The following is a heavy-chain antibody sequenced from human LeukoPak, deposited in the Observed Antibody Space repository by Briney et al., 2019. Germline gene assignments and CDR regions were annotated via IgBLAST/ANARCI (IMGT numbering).Heavy chain of an antibody. CDR1: GYRVTGYW. D-gene: IGHD6-19*01. J-gene: IGHJ4*02. V-gene: IGHV5-51*01. CDR2: IYPGDSDT. CDR3: ARLLLDSSGWYEYYFDY. Sequence: GESLNISCKGSGYRVTGYWIGWVRQMPGKGLEWMGIIYPGDSDTRYSPSFQGQVTISADKSISTAYLQWSSLKASDTAMYYCARLLLDSSGWYEYYFDYWGQGALVTVSS.